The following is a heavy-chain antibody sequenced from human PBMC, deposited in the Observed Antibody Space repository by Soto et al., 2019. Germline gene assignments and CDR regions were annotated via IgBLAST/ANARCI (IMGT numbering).Heavy chain of an antibody. D-gene: IGHD6-13*01. J-gene: IGHJ6*02. V-gene: IGHV1-69*13. CDR1: GGTFSSYA. CDR3: ARGSYSIAAAGTDYYYYGMDV. CDR2: IIPIFGTA. Sequence: SVKVSCKASGGTFSSYAISWVRQAPGQGLEWMGGIIPIFGTANYAQKFQGRVTITADESTSTAYMELSSLRSEDTAVYYCARGSYSIAAAGTDYYYYGMDVRGQGTTVTVSS.